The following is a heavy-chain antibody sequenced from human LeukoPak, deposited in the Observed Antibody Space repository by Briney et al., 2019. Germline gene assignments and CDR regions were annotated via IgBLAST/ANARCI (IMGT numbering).Heavy chain of an antibody. V-gene: IGHV4-34*01. Sequence: PSETLSLTCAVYGGSFSGYYWSWIRQPPGKGLEWIGEINHSGSTNYNPSLKSRVTISVDTSKNQFSLKLSSVTAADTAVYYCAREGIDSGSYERAFDIWGQGTMVTVSS. CDR3: AREGIDSGSYERAFDI. J-gene: IGHJ3*02. CDR1: GGSFSGYY. D-gene: IGHD1-26*01. CDR2: INHSGST.